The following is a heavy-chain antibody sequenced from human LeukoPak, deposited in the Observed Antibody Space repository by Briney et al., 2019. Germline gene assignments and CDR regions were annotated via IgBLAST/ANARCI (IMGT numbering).Heavy chain of an antibody. CDR1: GFTFSSYA. D-gene: IGHD6-19*01. V-gene: IGHV3-30-3*01. Sequence: PGGSLRLSCAASGFTFSSYAMHWVRQAPGKGLEWVAVISYDGSNKYYADSVKGRFTISRDNSKNTLYLQMNSLRAEDTAVYYCARGVSIAVAGSFVYWGQGTLVTVSS. CDR3: ARGVSIAVAGSFVY. J-gene: IGHJ4*02. CDR2: ISYDGSNK.